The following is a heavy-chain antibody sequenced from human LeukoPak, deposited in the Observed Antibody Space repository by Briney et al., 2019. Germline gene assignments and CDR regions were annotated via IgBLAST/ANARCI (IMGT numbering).Heavy chain of an antibody. CDR3: ARARGYSSGWDPYYFDY. V-gene: IGHV4-59*01. CDR1: GGSISSYY. Sequence: SETLSLTCTASGGSISSYYWSWIRQPPGKGLEWIGYIYYSGSTNYNPSLKSRVTISVDTSKNQFSLKLSSVTAADTAVYYCARARGYSSGWDPYYFDYWGQGTLVTVSS. D-gene: IGHD6-19*01. CDR2: IYYSGST. J-gene: IGHJ4*02.